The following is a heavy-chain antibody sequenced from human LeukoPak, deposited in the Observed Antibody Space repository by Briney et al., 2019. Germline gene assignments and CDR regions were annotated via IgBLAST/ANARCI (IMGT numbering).Heavy chain of an antibody. Sequence: PGGSLRLSCAASGFTFSSYAMTWVRQTPGKWLEWVSAIGGSGTYTYYADSVKGRFTISRDNSKNTLSLQMSSLRAEDTATYYCTKNVPGRAIDYWGQGTLVTVSS. CDR3: TKNVPGRAIDY. J-gene: IGHJ4*02. V-gene: IGHV3-23*01. CDR1: GFTFSSYA. CDR2: IGGSGTYT. D-gene: IGHD2-15*01.